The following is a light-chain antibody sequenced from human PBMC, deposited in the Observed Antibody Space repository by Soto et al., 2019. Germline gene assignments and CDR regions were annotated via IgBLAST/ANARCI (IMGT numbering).Light chain of an antibody. V-gene: IGLV2-11*01. Sequence: QSALTQPRSVSGSPGQSVTISCTGTNNVIVGFPYVSWYQQVPGKAPKLMIPAVTQRPSGVPDRFSGSKSGNTASLTISGLQADDEADYFCCSYTASDLWVFGGGTKLTVL. CDR2: AVT. CDR1: NNVIVGFPY. J-gene: IGLJ3*02. CDR3: CSYTASDLWV.